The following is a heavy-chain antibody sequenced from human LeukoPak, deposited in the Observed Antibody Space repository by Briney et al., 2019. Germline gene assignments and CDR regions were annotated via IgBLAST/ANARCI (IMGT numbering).Heavy chain of an antibody. D-gene: IGHD3-3*01. Sequence: PSETLSLTCAVYGGSFSGYYWSWIRQPPGKGLEWIGEINHSGSTNYNPSLKSRVTISVDTSKNQFSLKLSSVTAADTAVCYCARGPYDFWSGYYGYFDYWGQGTLVTVSS. CDR1: GGSFSGYY. CDR2: INHSGST. CDR3: ARGPYDFWSGYYGYFDY. J-gene: IGHJ4*02. V-gene: IGHV4-34*01.